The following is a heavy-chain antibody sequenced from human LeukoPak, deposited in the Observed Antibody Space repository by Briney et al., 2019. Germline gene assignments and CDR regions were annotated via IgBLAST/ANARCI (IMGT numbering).Heavy chain of an antibody. CDR1: GYTFTGYY. D-gene: IGHD3-22*01. Sequence: GASVKVSCKASGYTFTGYYMHWVRQAPGQGLEWMGGIIPIFGTANYAQKFQGRVTITADESTSTAYMELSSLRSEDTAVYYCARTDYYDSSGYLGYCFDYWGQGTLVTVSS. CDR2: IIPIFGTA. CDR3: ARTDYYDSSGYLGYCFDY. V-gene: IGHV1-69*13. J-gene: IGHJ4*02.